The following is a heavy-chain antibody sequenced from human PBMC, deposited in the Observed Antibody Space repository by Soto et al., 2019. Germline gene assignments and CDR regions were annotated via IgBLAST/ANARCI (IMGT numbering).Heavy chain of an antibody. J-gene: IGHJ4*02. D-gene: IGHD3-22*01. V-gene: IGHV4-4*02. CDR3: ARDPVYDSSGYRLFPFYY. CDR2: IYHSGST. CDR1: GGSISSSNW. Sequence: QVQLQESGPGLVKPSGTLSLTCAVSGGSISSSNWWSWVRQPPGKGLEWIGEIYHSGSTNYNPSLQGRGTLSGGQAKNQVSLKLSSVTAADTAVYYCARDPVYDSSGYRLFPFYYWGQGTLVTVSS.